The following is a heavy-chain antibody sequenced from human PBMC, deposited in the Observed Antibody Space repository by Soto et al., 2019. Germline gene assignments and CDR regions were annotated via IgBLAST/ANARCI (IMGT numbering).Heavy chain of an antibody. CDR2: INPILSMS. CDR3: XXXXXXXXXXXXY. Sequence: QVQLVQSGAEVKRPGSSVKVSCKASGDTFTFYSINWVRQAPGLGLEWMGRINPILSMSNYAQRFQGRVTMTADKSTSTAYMELSSLRSEXTXXXXXXXXXXXXXXXXXYWGQGALVTVSS. J-gene: IGHJ4*02. CDR1: GDTFTFYS. V-gene: IGHV1-69*02.